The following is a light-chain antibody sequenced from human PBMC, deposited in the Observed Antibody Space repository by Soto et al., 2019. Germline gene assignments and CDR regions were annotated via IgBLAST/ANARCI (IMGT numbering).Light chain of an antibody. J-gene: IGKJ4*01. Sequence: EIVLTQSPDTLALSPGDTATLSCRTSQSVDTKYLAWYQQKPGQAPRLLIYGTSRRATASPDRISGSGSGTDFTITISRLEPEDFAVYYCQQYVTSPLTFGGGTKVEIK. CDR3: QQYVTSPLT. CDR2: GTS. V-gene: IGKV3-20*01. CDR1: QSVDTKY.